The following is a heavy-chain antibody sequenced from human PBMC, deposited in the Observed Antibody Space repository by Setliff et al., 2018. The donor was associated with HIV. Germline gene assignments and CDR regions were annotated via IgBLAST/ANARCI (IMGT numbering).Heavy chain of an antibody. Sequence: SETLSLTCTVSGGSISSYYWSWIRQPAGKGLEWIGRIYYSGSTYYNPSLKSRVTISVDTSENQFSLRLNSVNAADTAVYYCARYRYYYDSSGYGRWFDPWGQGTLVTVSS. CDR1: GGSISSYY. D-gene: IGHD3-22*01. V-gene: IGHV4-59*05. J-gene: IGHJ5*02. CDR3: ARYRYYYDSSGYGRWFDP. CDR2: IYYSGST.